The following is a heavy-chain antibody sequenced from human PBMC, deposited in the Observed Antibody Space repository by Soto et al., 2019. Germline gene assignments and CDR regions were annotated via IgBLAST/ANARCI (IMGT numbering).Heavy chain of an antibody. J-gene: IGHJ6*02. D-gene: IGHD3-10*01. CDR2: IIPILDVA. Sequence: QLVQSGAEVKKPGSSVKVSCKASGGDFLSYTISWVRQAPGQGPEWMGTIIPILDVAKNAQKFQGRVAITADKATSTVYMELRSLRSDDTAVYYCAQMWFGEIWHGMDVWGQGTTITVCS. CDR3: AQMWFGEIWHGMDV. V-gene: IGHV1-69*02. CDR1: GGDFLSYT.